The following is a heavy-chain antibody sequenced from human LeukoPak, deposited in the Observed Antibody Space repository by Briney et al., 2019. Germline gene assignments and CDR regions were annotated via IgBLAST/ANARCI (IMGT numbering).Heavy chain of an antibody. CDR3: ARDHNDDSIDY. CDR2: INAGNGNT. D-gene: IGHD3-22*01. Sequence: GASVKVSCKASGYTFTSYAMHWVRQAPGQRLEWMGWINAGNGNTKYSQKFQGRVTMTRDTSISTAYMELSRLRSDDTAVYYCARDHNDDSIDYWGQGTLVTVSS. J-gene: IGHJ4*02. CDR1: GYTFTSYA. V-gene: IGHV1-3*01.